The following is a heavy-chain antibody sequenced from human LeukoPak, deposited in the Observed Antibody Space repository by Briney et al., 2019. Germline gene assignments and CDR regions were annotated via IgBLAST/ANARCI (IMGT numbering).Heavy chain of an antibody. J-gene: IGHJ3*02. V-gene: IGHV3-21*01. CDR3: AKNYYSDTSAYFRYAFDI. Sequence: GGSLRLSCAASGFTFSSYSMNWVRQAPGKGLEWVSSISSSSSYIYYADSVKGRFTISRDNSKNTLYLEMDSLRAEDTAVYYCAKNYYSDTSAYFRYAFDIWGQGTVVTVSS. CDR2: ISSSSSYI. CDR1: GFTFSSYS. D-gene: IGHD3-22*01.